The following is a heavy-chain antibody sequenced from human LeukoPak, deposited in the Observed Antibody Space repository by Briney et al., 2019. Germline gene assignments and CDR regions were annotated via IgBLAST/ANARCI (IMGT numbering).Heavy chain of an antibody. J-gene: IGHJ6*02. Sequence: SETLSLTCTVSGGSISSYYWSWIRQPPGKGLEWIGHIYYSGSTNYNPSLKSRVTISVDTSKNQFSLKLSSVTAADTAVYYCARVLQYFDWLPPGGMDVWGQGTTVTVSS. V-gene: IGHV4-59*01. D-gene: IGHD3-9*01. CDR2: IYYSGST. CDR1: GGSISSYY. CDR3: ARVLQYFDWLPPGGMDV.